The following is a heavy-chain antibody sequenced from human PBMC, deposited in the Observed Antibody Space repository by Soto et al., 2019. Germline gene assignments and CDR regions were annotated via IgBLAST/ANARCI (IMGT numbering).Heavy chain of an antibody. J-gene: IGHJ6*02. Sequence: ASVKVSCKASGYTFTGYYMHWVRQAPGQGLEWMGWINPNSGGTNYAQKLQGWVTMTRDTSISTAYMELSRLRSDDTAVYYCARDGSIAAAGSYYYYGMDVWGQGTTVTVSS. V-gene: IGHV1-2*04. CDR1: GYTFTGYY. CDR3: ARDGSIAAAGSYYYYGMDV. CDR2: INPNSGGT. D-gene: IGHD6-13*01.